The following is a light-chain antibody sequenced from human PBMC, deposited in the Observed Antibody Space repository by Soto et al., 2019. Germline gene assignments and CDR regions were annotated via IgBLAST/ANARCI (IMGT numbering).Light chain of an antibody. J-gene: IGKJ3*01. Sequence: DIQMTQSPSTLAKSVGNRVTITCRASQNINRWLAWYQQKPGKAPKVLIYDASSLESGVPSRFSGSGSGTDFTLTITSLQPDDFATYYCQQYDGNFGPGTKVDIK. V-gene: IGKV1-5*01. CDR3: QQYDGN. CDR2: DAS. CDR1: QNINRW.